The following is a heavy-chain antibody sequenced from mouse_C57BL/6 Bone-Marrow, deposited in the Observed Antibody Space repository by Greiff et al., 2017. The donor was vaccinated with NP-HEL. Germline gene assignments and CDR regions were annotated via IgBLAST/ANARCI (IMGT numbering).Heavy chain of an antibody. J-gene: IGHJ1*03. V-gene: IGHV14-3*01. CDR2: IDPANGNT. CDR3: ASRFITTVVAHWYCDV. D-gene: IGHD1-1*01. Sequence: DVQLQESVAELVRPGASVKLSCTASGFNIKNTYMHWVKQRPEQGLEWIGRIDPANGNTKYAPKVQGKATITADTSSNTAYLQLSSLTSEDTAIYYCASRFITTVVAHWYCDVWGTGTTVTVSS. CDR1: GFNIKNTY.